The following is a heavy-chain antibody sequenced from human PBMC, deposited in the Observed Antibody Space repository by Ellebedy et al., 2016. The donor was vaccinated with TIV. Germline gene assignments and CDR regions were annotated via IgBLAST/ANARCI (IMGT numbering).Heavy chain of an antibody. CDR1: GFTFSNYW. V-gene: IGHV3-74*01. CDR2: IKSDGSST. CDR3: AILSGATRGYNNYGMDV. Sequence: GGSLRLSCKVSGFTFSNYWMHWVRQAPGKGLVWVSRIKSDGSSTNYADSVKGRFTISRDNAKNTLYLQMNSLRAEDTAVYYCAILSGATRGYNNYGMDVWGQGTTVTVSS. J-gene: IGHJ6*02. D-gene: IGHD5-12*01.